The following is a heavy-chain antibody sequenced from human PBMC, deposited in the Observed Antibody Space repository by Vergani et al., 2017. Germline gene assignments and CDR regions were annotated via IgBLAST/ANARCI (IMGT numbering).Heavy chain of an antibody. J-gene: IGHJ5*02. Sequence: QVQLQQWGAGLLKPSETLSLTCAVYGGSFSGYYWSWIRQPPGKGLEWIGEINHSGSTNYNPSLKSRVTISVDTSKYQFSLKLSSVTAADTAVYYCAGGGGFGWFDPWGQGTLVTVSS. CDR1: GGSFSGYY. D-gene: IGHD3-10*01. V-gene: IGHV4-34*01. CDR3: AGGGGFGWFDP. CDR2: INHSGST.